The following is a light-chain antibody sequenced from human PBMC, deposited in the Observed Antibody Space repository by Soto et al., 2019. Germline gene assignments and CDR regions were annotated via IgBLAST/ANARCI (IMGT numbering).Light chain of an antibody. Sequence: DIQMTQSPSTLSASVGDRVTITCRASQSIGTSLAWYQQKPGIAPNLLIYGASTLNSGVPSRFSGSGSGTEFTLTISSLQPDDFATYYCQQYNGNSRTFGQGTKVEIK. CDR1: QSIGTS. CDR2: GAS. V-gene: IGKV1-5*03. J-gene: IGKJ1*01. CDR3: QQYNGNSRT.